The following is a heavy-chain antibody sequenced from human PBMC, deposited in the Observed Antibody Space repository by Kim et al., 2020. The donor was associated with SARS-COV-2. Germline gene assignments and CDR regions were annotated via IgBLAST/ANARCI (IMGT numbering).Heavy chain of an antibody. CDR1: GFTFSGSA. Sequence: GGSLRLSCAASGFTFSGSAMHWVRQASGKGLEWVGRIRSKANSYATAYAASVKGRFTISRDDSKNTAYLQMNSLKTEDTAVYYCTRLDSGYYYEWFDPWGQGTLVTVSS. D-gene: IGHD3-22*01. CDR2: IRSKANSYAT. J-gene: IGHJ5*02. V-gene: IGHV3-73*01. CDR3: TRLDSGYYYEWFDP.